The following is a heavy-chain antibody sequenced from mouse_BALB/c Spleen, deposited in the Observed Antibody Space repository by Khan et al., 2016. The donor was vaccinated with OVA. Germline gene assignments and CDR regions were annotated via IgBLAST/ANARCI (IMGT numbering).Heavy chain of an antibody. CDR3: SRGNWQSYYFDY. V-gene: IGHV1S136*01. Sequence: VQLQQSGPELLKPGASVRMSCKASGYIFTGYIMHWVKQKPGQGLEWIGYINPYNGITKYNEDFKGKATLTSDKSSSTAYMEFSSLTSEDSAVYYFSRGNWQSYYFDYWGQGTTLTVSA. CDR1: GYIFTGYI. CDR2: INPYNGIT. J-gene: IGHJ2*01. D-gene: IGHD4-1*01.